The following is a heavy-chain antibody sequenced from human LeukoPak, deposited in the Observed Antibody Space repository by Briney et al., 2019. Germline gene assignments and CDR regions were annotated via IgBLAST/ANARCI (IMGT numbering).Heavy chain of an antibody. Sequence: SVKVSCKASGGTFSSYAISWVRQAPGQGLEWMGGIIPIFGTANYAQKFQGRVTITADESASTAYMELSSLRSEDTAVYYCARHLYYDILTGYYYFDYWGQGTLVTVSS. CDR3: ARHLYYDILTGYYYFDY. D-gene: IGHD3-9*01. CDR2: IIPIFGTA. V-gene: IGHV1-69*13. CDR1: GGTFSSYA. J-gene: IGHJ4*02.